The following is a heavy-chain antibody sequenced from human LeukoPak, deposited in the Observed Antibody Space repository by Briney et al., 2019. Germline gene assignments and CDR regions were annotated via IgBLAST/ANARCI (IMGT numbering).Heavy chain of an antibody. J-gene: IGHJ4*02. V-gene: IGHV4-59*08. CDR2: IYYSGST. CDR1: GGSISSYY. D-gene: IGHD6-19*01. Sequence: PSETLSLTCTVSGGSISSYYWSWIRQPPGKGLEWIGYIYYSGSTNYNPSLKGRVTISVDTSKNQFSLKLSSVTAADTAVYYCARHFRLYYFDYWGQGTLVTVSS. CDR3: ARHFRLYYFDY.